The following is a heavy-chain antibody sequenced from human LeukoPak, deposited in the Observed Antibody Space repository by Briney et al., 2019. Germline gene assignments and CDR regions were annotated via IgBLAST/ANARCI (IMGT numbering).Heavy chain of an antibody. Sequence: PSETLSLTCTVSSGSIGSSNYYWGWIRQPPGTGLEWIGSIYYSGIAYYNPTLKSRVTISVDASKSHFSLRLSSVTAADTAVYYCARQVNSMAGTHFDVWGLGTLVPVSS. D-gene: IGHD6-19*01. CDR1: SGSIGSSNYY. CDR2: IYYSGIA. J-gene: IGHJ4*02. CDR3: ARQVNSMAGTHFDV. V-gene: IGHV4-39*01.